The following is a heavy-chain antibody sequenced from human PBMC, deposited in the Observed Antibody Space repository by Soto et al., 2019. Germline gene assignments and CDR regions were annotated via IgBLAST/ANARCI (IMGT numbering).Heavy chain of an antibody. D-gene: IGHD3-22*01. CDR1: GYTFTGYY. CDR3: TRYYYDSSGYPTMAY. Sequence: ASVKVSCKASGYTFTGYYMHWVRQAPGQGLEWMGWINPNSGGTNYAQKFQGRVTMTRDTSIITAYMELSRLRSDDTAVYYCTRYYYDSSGYPTMAYWGQGTLVTVSS. CDR2: INPNSGGT. J-gene: IGHJ4*02. V-gene: IGHV1-2*02.